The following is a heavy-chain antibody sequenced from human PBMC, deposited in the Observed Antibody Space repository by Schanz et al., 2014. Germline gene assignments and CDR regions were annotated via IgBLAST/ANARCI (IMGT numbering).Heavy chain of an antibody. V-gene: IGHV1-69*02. D-gene: IGHD2-15*01. J-gene: IGHJ3*02. CDR1: RSTFSSYT. Sequence: QVQLVQSGAEVKKPGPSVKVSCKASRSTFSSYTISWVRQAPGQGLEWMGRIIPIHGIVNYAQRFQDRVRITADKSTSTAYMELSSLRSDDTAVYYCARGGGPEDVFDIWGQGTILTVSS. CDR2: IIPIHGIV. CDR3: ARGGGPEDVFDI.